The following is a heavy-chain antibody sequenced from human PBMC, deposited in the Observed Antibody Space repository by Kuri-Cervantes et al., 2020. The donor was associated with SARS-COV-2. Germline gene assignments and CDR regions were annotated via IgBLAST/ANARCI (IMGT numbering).Heavy chain of an antibody. J-gene: IGHJ6*02. V-gene: IGHV3-30*18. CDR2: ISYDGRDT. Sequence: GGSLRLSCVASEFSFRYYGMYWVRQAPGKGLEWVAVISYDGRDTYYGDSVKGRFTISRDNSKNTLYLQMNSLRPEDTAVYYCAKSGSVRGIIREDYYGLDVWGQGTTVTVSS. D-gene: IGHD3-10*01. CDR3: AKSGSVRGIIREDYYGLDV. CDR1: EFSFRYYG.